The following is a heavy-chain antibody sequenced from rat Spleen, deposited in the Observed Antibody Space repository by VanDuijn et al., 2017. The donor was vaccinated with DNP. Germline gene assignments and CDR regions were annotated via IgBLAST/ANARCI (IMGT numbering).Heavy chain of an antibody. Sequence: EVQLVESGGVLVQPGRSLTLSCAASGFTFSVYNMAWVRQAPKTGLEWVATISYDGSNTYYRDSVKGRFTISRDNAKTTLYLHMDSLRSEDTATYYCTSSGYFDYWGQGVMVSVSS. V-gene: IGHV5-7*01. D-gene: IGHD4-3*01. CDR2: ISYDGSNT. CDR3: TSSGYFDY. J-gene: IGHJ2*01. CDR1: GFTFSVYN.